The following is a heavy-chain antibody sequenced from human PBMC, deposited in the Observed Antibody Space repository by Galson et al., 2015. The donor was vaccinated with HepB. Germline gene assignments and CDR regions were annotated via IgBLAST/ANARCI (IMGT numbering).Heavy chain of an antibody. CDR1: GFTFSSYA. V-gene: IGHV3-30-3*01. CDR3: GADFDY. Sequence: SLRLSCAASGFTFSSYAMSWVRKAPGKGLEWVAVISYDGSNKYYADSVKGRFTISRDNSKNTLYLQMNSLRAEDTAVYYCGADFDYWGQGTLVTVSS. J-gene: IGHJ4*02. CDR2: ISYDGSNK.